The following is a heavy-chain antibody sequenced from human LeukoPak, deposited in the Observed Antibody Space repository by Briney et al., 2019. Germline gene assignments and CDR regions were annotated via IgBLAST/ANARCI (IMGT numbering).Heavy chain of an antibody. CDR2: IQSDSGDT. D-gene: IGHD3-16*02. J-gene: IGHJ4*02. CDR1: GYTFTGYH. V-gene: IGHV1-2*02. CDR3: ARDLTGDLYTFFDY. Sequence: GASVTVSCTATGYTFTGYHLHWVRQAPGQGLEGMAWIQSDSGDTNYAQKFQGRVTVTRDKFTRTSYIEVDRLSSDDTAVYYCARDLTGDLYTFFDYWGQGTLVTVSS.